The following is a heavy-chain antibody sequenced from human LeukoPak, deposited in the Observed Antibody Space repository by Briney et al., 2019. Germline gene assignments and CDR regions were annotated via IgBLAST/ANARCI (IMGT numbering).Heavy chain of an antibody. D-gene: IGHD1-26*01. CDR2: INHSGST. Sequence: SETLSLTCAVYGGSFSGYYWSWIRQPPGKGLEWIGEINHSGSTNYNPSLKSRVTISVDTSENQFSLKLSSVTAADTAVYYCHSGSYYLDYWGQGTLVTVSS. J-gene: IGHJ4*02. V-gene: IGHV4-34*01. CDR3: HSGSYYLDY. CDR1: GGSFSGYY.